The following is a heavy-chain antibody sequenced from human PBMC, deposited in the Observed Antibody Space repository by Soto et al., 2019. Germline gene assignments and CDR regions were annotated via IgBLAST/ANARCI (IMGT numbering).Heavy chain of an antibody. D-gene: IGHD4-17*01. CDR1: GGSISVERYH. V-gene: IGHV4-39*01. CDR2: IYYSEST. J-gene: IGHJ4*02. CDR3: ATHPPYGPLAH. Sequence: PSETLSLTCTVSGGSISVERYHWTWIRQPPGKGLEWIGYIYYSESTYYNPSLQSRVTISVDTSKNQFSLRLTSVTAADTAVYYCATHPPYGPLAHWGQGTLVTVSS.